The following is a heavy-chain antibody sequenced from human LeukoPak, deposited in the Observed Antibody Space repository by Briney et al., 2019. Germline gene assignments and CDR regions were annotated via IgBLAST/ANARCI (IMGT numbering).Heavy chain of an antibody. D-gene: IGHD3-3*01. CDR1: GYTFTSYD. CDR3: ARGLGGDFWSGYYHEPPDY. J-gene: IGHJ4*02. V-gene: IGHV1-8*01. Sequence: GASVKVSCKASGYTFTSYDINWVRQATGQGLEWMGWMNPNSGNTGYAQKFQGRVTMTRNTSISTAYMEQSSLRSEDTAVYYCARGLGGDFWSGYYHEPPDYWGQGTLVTVSS. CDR2: MNPNSGNT.